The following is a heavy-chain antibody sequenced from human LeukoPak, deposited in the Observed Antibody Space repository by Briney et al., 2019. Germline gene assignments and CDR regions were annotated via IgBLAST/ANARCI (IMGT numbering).Heavy chain of an antibody. D-gene: IGHD3-22*01. CDR1: GGSISSSSYY. V-gene: IGHV4-39*07. J-gene: IGHJ4*02. CDR2: IYYSGST. CDR3: ARDPKRVTMIVVAPDY. Sequence: SETLSLTCTVSGGSISSSSYYWGWIRQPPGKGLEWIGSIYYSGSTYYNPSLKSRVTISVDTSKNQFSLKLSSVTAADTAVYYCARDPKRVTMIVVAPDYWGQGTLVTVSS.